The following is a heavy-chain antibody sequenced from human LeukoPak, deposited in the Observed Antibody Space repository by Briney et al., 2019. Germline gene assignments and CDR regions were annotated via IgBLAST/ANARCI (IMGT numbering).Heavy chain of an antibody. CDR3: ATYSSLNRREFQF. CDR1: GFTFSNYW. V-gene: IGHV3-7*01. Sequence: XGSLXXXCEGSGFTFSNYWMGWVRQAPGKGXXWVANIKTDGSEKYYVDSVKGRFTISRDNAKNSLYLQMNSLRAEDTAVYYCATYSSLNRREFQFWGQGTLLTVSS. CDR2: IKTDGSEK. D-gene: IGHD3-22*01. J-gene: IGHJ1*01.